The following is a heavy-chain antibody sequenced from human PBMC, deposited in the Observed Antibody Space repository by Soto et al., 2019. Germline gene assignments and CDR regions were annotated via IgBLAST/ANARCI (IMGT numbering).Heavy chain of an antibody. CDR1: GGSFSGYY. D-gene: IGHD1-26*01. CDR2: IDHSGST. J-gene: IGHJ6*02. CDR3: ARGSGTTRRRYYYYYYGMDV. Sequence: SETLSLTCAVYGGSFSGYYWNWIRQPPGKGLEWIGEIDHSGSTNYNPSLKSRVTISVDTSKNQFSLKLSSVTAADTAVYYCARGSGTTRRRYYYYYYGMDVWGQGTTVTVSS. V-gene: IGHV4-34*01.